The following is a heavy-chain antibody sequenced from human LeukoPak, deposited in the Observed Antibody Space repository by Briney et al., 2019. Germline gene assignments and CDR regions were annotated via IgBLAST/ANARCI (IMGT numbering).Heavy chain of an antibody. CDR2: ISAYNGNT. CDR1: GYTFSSYG. D-gene: IGHD3-10*01. V-gene: IGHV1-18*01. Sequence: ASVKVSCKASGYTFSSYGISWVRQAPGQGLEWMGWISAYNGNTNYAQKLQGRVTMTTDTSTSTACMELRSLRSDDTAVYYCARNLRYYYGSGSYYYDYWGQGTLVTVSS. CDR3: ARNLRYYYGSGSYYYDY. J-gene: IGHJ4*02.